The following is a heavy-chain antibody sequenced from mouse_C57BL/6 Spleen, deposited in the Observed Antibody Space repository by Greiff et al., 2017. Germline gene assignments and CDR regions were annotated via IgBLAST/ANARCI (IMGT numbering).Heavy chain of an antibody. D-gene: IGHD3-2*02. V-gene: IGHV1-26*01. CDR3: ATHSSGSFYYFDY. CDR1: GYTFTDYD. Sequence: EVQLLQSGPELVKPGASVKISCKASGYTFTDYDMNWVNQSQGKSLEWVGDINPNNGGTSYEQTFKGRATFSVDNSSITAYMELPSLTSEDSAVYYCATHSSGSFYYFDYWGQGTTLTVSS. J-gene: IGHJ2*01. CDR2: INPNNGGT.